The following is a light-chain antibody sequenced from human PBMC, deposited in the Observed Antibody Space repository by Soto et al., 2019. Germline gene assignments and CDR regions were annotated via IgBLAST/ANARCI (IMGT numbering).Light chain of an antibody. CDR2: DTS. V-gene: IGKV3-20*01. CDR3: QQYGTSEIM. CDR1: QSVSNSY. J-gene: IGKJ5*01. Sequence: EIVMTQSPATLSVSPGEGATLSCRASQSVSNSYVAWYQQKSGQAPRLLIYDTSGRVTGIPDRFSGSGSGTDFTLTISRLEPEEFAVFYCQQYGTSEIMFGQGTRLEI.